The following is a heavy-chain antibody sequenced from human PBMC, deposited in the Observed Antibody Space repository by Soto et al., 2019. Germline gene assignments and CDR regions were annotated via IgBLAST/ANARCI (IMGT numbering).Heavy chain of an antibody. CDR2: IYYSGST. V-gene: IGHV4-59*08. CDR3: ARLYNSDYGDHYYYYYMDV. J-gene: IGHJ6*03. D-gene: IGHD4-17*01. CDR1: GGSISSYY. Sequence: PSETLSLTCTVSGGSISSYYWIWIRQPPGKGLEWIGYIYYSGSTNYNPSLKSRVTISVDTSKNQFSLKLSSVTAADTAVYYCARLYNSDYGDHYYYYYMDVWGKGTTVTVSS.